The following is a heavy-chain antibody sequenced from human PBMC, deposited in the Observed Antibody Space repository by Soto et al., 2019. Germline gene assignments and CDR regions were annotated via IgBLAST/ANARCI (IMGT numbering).Heavy chain of an antibody. CDR3: AKDHYVSRSGSVSPYYFDY. V-gene: IGHV3-30*18. CDR2: ISSDGNRR. J-gene: IGHJ4*02. CDR1: GSTFPNFA. D-gene: IGHD3-10*01. Sequence: QVYLVESGGGVVQPGRSLRLSCAVSGSTFPNFAMHWVRQAPGKGLEWVALISSDGNRRYYADSVKGRFTISRDNSKNTLYLQMYGLTTEDTAVFYCAKDHYVSRSGSVSPYYFDYWGQGTLVTVSS.